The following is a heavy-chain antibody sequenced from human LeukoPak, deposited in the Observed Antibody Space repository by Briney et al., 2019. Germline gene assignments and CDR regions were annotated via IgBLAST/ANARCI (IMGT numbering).Heavy chain of an antibody. CDR2: ISGSGGST. Sequence: GGSLRLSCAASGFTLSSYAMSWVRQAPGKGLEWVSAISGSGGSTYYADSVKGRFTISRDNSKNTLYLQMNSPRAEDTAVYYCAKDRGLLFGEFHDYWGQGTLVTVSS. V-gene: IGHV3-23*01. D-gene: IGHD3-10*02. CDR1: GFTLSSYA. J-gene: IGHJ4*02. CDR3: AKDRGLLFGEFHDY.